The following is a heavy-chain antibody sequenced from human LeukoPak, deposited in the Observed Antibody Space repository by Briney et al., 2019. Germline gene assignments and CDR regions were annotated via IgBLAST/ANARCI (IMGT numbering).Heavy chain of an antibody. V-gene: IGHV4-34*01. J-gene: IGHJ5*02. CDR3: ARGPPRGWYSSSSGVSWFDP. D-gene: IGHD6-6*01. Sequence: SETLSLTCAVYGGSFSGYYWSWIRQPPGKGLEWIGEINHSGSTNYNPSLKSRVTISVDTSKNQFSLKLSSVTAADTAVCYCARGPPRGWYSSSSGVSWFDPWGQGTLVTVSS. CDR1: GGSFSGYY. CDR2: INHSGST.